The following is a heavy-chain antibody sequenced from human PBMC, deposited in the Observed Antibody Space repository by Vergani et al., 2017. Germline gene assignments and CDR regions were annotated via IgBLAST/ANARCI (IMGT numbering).Heavy chain of an antibody. CDR1: GGSISSYY. Sequence: QVQLQESGPGLVKPSETLSLTCTVSGGSISSYYWSWMRQPPGKGLEWIGYIYYSGGTNYNPSRKSRVTISMDTTKNQFSLKLGSVTAADTAVYYCAGDLSLDVWGQGTTVTVSS. V-gene: IGHV4-59*01. J-gene: IGHJ6*02. CDR2: IYYSGGT. CDR3: AGDLSLDV.